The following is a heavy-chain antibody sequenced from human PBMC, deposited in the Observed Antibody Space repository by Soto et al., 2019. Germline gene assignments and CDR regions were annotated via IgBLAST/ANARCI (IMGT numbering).Heavy chain of an antibody. CDR1: GGSITSGDYY. D-gene: IGHD3-9*01. CDR3: ARDASYYDILTGYYRYFDY. J-gene: IGHJ4*02. V-gene: IGHV4-30-4*01. Sequence: PSETLSLTCTVSGGSITSGDYYWSWIRQPPGKGLEWIGYIYYSGSTYYNPSLKTRLTISVDTSKNQFSLKLSSVTAADTAVYYCARDASYYDILTGYYRYFDYWGQGTLVTVSS. CDR2: IYYSGST.